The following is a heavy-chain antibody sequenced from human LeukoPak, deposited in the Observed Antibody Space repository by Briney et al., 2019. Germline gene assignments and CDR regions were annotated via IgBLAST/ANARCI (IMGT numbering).Heavy chain of an antibody. CDR2: ICDSGGST. Sequence: GGSLRLSCAASGFTFSSNAMSWVRHAPGEGLEWVSAICDSGGSTYYADSVQGRFTISRDNAKNTHEMQKNSLRADDTAVYYCAKDDLVAKYYYDYMAVWGKGTTVTVSS. CDR1: GFTFSSNA. CDR3: AKDDLVAKYYYDYMAV. D-gene: IGHD2-2*01. J-gene: IGHJ6*03. V-gene: IGHV3-23*01.